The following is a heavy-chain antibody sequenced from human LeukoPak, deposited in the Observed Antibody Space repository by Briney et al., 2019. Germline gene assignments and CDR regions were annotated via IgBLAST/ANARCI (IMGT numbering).Heavy chain of an antibody. CDR2: INPNNGAT. CDR1: RYIFSGHY. D-gene: IGHD2-15*01. J-gene: IGHJ5*02. V-gene: IGHV1-2*02. CDR3: ARDPGYCSSGNCYDAGGPAWVWFDP. Sequence: ASVKVSCKASRYIFSGHYMHWVRQAPGQGLEWMGWINPNNGATNYAQKFQGRVTMTRDTSISTAYMELRRLRSDDTAVYYCARDPGYCSSGNCYDAGGPAWVWFDPWGQGTQVTVSS.